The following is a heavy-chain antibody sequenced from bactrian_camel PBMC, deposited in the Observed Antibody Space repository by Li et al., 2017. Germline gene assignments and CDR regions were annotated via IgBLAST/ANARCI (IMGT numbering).Heavy chain of an antibody. CDR2: SDTEGMT. V-gene: IGHV3S9*01. CDR1: GYPFSRYC. D-gene: IGHD5*01. CDR3: ATGRVEGWVTPGY. Sequence: VQLVESGGGSVQAGGSLRLTCEGSGYPFSRYCMAWFRQVPGKGREWVGTSDTEGMTSVADSVKGRFTISRDTAKNTVYLQMNSLKSEDTALYHCATGRVEGWVTPGYWGQGTQVTVS. J-gene: IGHJ4*01.